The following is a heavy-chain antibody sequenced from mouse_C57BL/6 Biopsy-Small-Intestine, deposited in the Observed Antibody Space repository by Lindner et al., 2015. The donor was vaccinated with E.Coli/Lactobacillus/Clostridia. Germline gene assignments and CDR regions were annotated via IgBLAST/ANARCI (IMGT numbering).Heavy chain of an antibody. CDR2: IYPNNGGT. V-gene: IGHV1-34*02. J-gene: IGHJ2*01. CDR1: GYTFTDYN. Sequence: VQLQESGPELVKPGASVKMSCKASGYTFTDYNMDWVKQSHGKSLEWIGYIYPNNGGTGYNQKFKSKATLTVDKSSSTAYMELHSLTSEDSAVYYCAREDLPYYFDYWGQGTTLTVSS. CDR3: AREDLPYYFDY.